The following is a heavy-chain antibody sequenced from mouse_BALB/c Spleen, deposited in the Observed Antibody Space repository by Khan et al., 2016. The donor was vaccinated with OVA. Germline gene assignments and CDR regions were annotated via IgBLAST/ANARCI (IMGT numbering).Heavy chain of an antibody. V-gene: IGHV9-3-1*01. CDR1: GYTFTNCG. CDR2: INTYTGES. J-gene: IGHJ4*01. Sequence: QIQLVQSEPELKKPGETVKISCKASGYTFTNCGINWVQQAPGKGLKWMGWINTYTGESTYADDFKGRFAFSLETSASTAYLQINNLKNEDTATYFCARPPYFSYVLDYWGQGTSVTVSS. D-gene: IGHD2-10*01. CDR3: ARPPYFSYVLDY.